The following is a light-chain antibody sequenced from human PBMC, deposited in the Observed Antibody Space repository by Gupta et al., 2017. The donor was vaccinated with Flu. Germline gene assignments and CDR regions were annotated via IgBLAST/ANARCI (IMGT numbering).Light chain of an antibody. V-gene: IGKV1-39*01. CDR3: QQRKTTPRT. J-gene: IGKJ1*01. CDR1: QSVSGF. CDR2: AAS. Sequence: DIQMTQSPSSLSASVGDRVTITCRASQSVSGFLNWYQQKPGKAPKLLIYAASALQSGVPPRFSGSGSGTDFTLTISMRQPEDFATYYCQQRKTTPRTFGQGTKVEIK.